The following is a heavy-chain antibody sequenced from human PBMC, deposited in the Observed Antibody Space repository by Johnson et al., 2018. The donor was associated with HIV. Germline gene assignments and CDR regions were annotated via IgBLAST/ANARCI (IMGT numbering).Heavy chain of an antibody. CDR3: ANGGNTAASACEI. J-gene: IGHJ3*02. D-gene: IGHD1-14*01. CDR1: GFIFDDYG. V-gene: IGHV3-23*04. CDR2: ISGSGGST. Sequence: VQLVESGGGVVRPGGSLRLSCAASGFIFDDYGMSWVRQVPGKGLEWVSAISGSGGSTYYADSVKGRFTISRDNSKNTLYLQMNSLRAEDTAVYYCANGGNTAASACEIWGQGTMVTVSS.